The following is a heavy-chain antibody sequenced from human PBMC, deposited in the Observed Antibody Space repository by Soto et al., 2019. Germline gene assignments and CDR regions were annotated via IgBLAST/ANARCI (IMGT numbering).Heavy chain of an antibody. Sequence: QIQLVQSGAEVKKPGASVRVSCKASGYAFSNYGISWIRQAPGLGLEWMGWISPYNGNTDYAQSLQGRVTMTTDTSTNTAYMELRSLTSDDTAVYYCATSYDSGFDPWCQGTLVTVSS. CDR2: ISPYNGNT. D-gene: IGHD5-12*01. CDR3: ATSYDSGFDP. J-gene: IGHJ5*02. CDR1: GYAFSNYG. V-gene: IGHV1-18*04.